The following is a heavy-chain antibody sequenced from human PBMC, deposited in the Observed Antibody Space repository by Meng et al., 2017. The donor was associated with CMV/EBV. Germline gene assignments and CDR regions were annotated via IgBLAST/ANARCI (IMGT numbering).Heavy chain of an antibody. D-gene: IGHD2-21*01. J-gene: IGHJ4*02. CDR3: AREIPQAWGY. V-gene: IGHV3-66*01. CDR1: GFTVSSNY. CDR2: IYGSGNT. Sequence: EIELVESGGRLVQPGGSLRLSCTASGFTVSSNYMSWVRQAPGKGLEWISIIYGSGNTYYGDSVKGRFTISRDNSKNTLYLQMNSLRAEDTAVYYCAREIPQAWGYWGQGTLVTVSS.